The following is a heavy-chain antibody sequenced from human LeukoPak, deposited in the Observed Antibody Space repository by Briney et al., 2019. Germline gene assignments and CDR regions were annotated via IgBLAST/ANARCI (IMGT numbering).Heavy chain of an antibody. J-gene: IGHJ5*02. CDR3: AREIIWFGESNWFDP. V-gene: IGHV4-38-2*02. CDR2: IYHSGST. D-gene: IGHD3-10*01. Sequence: SETLSLTCTVSGYSISSGYYWGWIRQPPGKGLEWIGSIYHSGSTYYNPSLKSRVTISVDTSKNQFSLKLSSVTAADTAVYYCAREIIWFGESNWFDPWGQGTLVTVSS. CDR1: GYSISSGYY.